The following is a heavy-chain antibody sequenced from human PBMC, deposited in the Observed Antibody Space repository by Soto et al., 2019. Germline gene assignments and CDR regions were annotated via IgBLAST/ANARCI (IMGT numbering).Heavy chain of an antibody. CDR3: ARDQGQTVVTAGYYGMDV. Sequence: EVQLVESGGGLVQPGGSLRLSCAASGFTFSSYSMNWVRQAPGKGLEWVSYISSSSSTIYYEDSVKGRFTITRDNAKNSLYLQMNSLRAEDTAVYYCARDQGQTVVTAGYYGMDVWGQGTTVTVSS. J-gene: IGHJ6*02. D-gene: IGHD2-15*01. CDR2: ISSSSSTI. CDR1: GFTFSSYS. V-gene: IGHV3-48*01.